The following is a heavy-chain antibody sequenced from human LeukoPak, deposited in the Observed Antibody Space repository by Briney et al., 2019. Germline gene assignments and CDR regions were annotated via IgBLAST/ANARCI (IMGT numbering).Heavy chain of an antibody. CDR3: VRETYGAGNRSFDL. V-gene: IGHV3-74*01. CDR1: GFTFWTYW. D-gene: IGHD3-10*01. J-gene: IGHJ2*01. CDR2: IHSTESYT. Sequence: GGSLRLSCEASGFTFWTYWMHWVRQAPGEGLVWVSRIHSTESYTAYADSVKGRFTISRDNAKNTLPLHMSSLRAEDTAIYYCVRETYGAGNRSFDLWGRGTLVVVSS.